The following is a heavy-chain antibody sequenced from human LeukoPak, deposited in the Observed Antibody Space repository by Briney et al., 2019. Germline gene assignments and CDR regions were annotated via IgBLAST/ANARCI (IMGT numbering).Heavy chain of an antibody. CDR1: GFTVSSNY. V-gene: IGHV3-53*05. D-gene: IGHD6-13*01. CDR3: AKELALHSSSWYQAFDY. CDR2: IYSGGST. Sequence: GGSLRLSCAASGFTVSSNYMSWVRQAPGKGLEWVSVIYSGGSTYYADSVKGRFTISRDNSKNTLYLQMNSLRAEDTAVYYCAKELALHSSSWYQAFDYWGQGTLVTVSS. J-gene: IGHJ4*02.